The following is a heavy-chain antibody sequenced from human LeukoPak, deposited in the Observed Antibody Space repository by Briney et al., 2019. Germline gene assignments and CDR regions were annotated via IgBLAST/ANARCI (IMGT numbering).Heavy chain of an antibody. CDR1: GYTFTSYG. V-gene: IGHV1-18*01. CDR3: ARDDVVVTAFYFDY. J-gene: IGHJ4*02. CDR2: ISTYNGNT. D-gene: IGHD2-21*02. Sequence: ASVKVSCKASGYTFTSYGISWVRQAPGQGLEWMGWISTYNGNTNYAQKPQGRVTMTTDTSTSTAYMELRSLRSDDTAVYYCARDDVVVTAFYFDYWGQGTLVTVSS.